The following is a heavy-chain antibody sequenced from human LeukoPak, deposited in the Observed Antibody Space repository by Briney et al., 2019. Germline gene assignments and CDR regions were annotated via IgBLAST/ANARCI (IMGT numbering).Heavy chain of an antibody. CDR1: GFTFSNYD. CDR3: VRGDGDYLGESFDY. V-gene: IGHV3-13*01. J-gene: IGHJ4*02. CDR2: INTVGDT. D-gene: IGHD4-17*01. Sequence: GGSPRLSCAASGFTFSNYDMHWVRHPTGKGLEWVSVINTVGDTYYPDSVKGRFTISRENADNSLYLQMNSLRAGDTAVYYCVRGDGDYLGESFDYWGQGTLVTVSS.